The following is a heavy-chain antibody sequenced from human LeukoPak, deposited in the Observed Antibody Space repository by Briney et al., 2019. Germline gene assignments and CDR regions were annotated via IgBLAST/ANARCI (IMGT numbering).Heavy chain of an antibody. D-gene: IGHD3-22*01. CDR3: AADLSSGYSDY. J-gene: IGHJ4*02. V-gene: IGHV1-2*02. Sequence: ASVKVSCKASGYTLTGYYMHWVRQAPGQGLEWMGWINPNSGGTNYAQKFQGRVTMTEDTSTDTAYMELSSLRSEDTAVYYCAADLSSGYSDYWGQGTLVTVSS. CDR1: GYTLTGYY. CDR2: INPNSGGT.